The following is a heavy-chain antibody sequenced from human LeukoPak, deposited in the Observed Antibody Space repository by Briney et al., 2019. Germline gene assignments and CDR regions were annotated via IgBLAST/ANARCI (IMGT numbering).Heavy chain of an antibody. D-gene: IGHD3-9*01. V-gene: IGHV1-24*01. CDR2: FDPEDGET. J-gene: IGHJ6*04. CDR1: GYTLTELS. Sequence: ASVKVSCKVSGYTLTELSMHWVRQAPGKGLEWMGGFDPEDGETIYPQKFQGRVTMTEDTSTDTAYMELSSLRSEDTAVYYCATTITDILTGYGSYYYYGMDVWGKGTTVTVSS. CDR3: ATTITDILTGYGSYYYYGMDV.